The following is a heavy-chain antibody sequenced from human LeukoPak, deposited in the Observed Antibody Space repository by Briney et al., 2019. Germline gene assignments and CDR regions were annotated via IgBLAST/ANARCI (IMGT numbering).Heavy chain of an antibody. V-gene: IGHV3-23*01. CDR3: AKPEGWFGELLYLDY. J-gene: IGHJ4*02. Sequence: GGSLRLSCAASGFTFSSYAMSWVRQAPGKGLEWVSAISGSGGSTYYADSVKGRFTISRDNSKSTLYLQMNSLRAEDTAVYHCAKPEGWFGELLYLDYWGQGTLVTVSS. CDR1: GFTFSSYA. D-gene: IGHD3-10*01. CDR2: ISGSGGST.